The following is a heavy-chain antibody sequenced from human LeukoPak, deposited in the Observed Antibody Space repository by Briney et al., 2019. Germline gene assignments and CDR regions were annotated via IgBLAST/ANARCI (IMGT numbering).Heavy chain of an antibody. J-gene: IGHJ6*04. CDR1: GGFFSGYY. CDR2: INHSGST. D-gene: IGHD3-22*01. CDR3: ARGPPHSSGYYAYYYSVIHV. V-gene: IGHV4-34*01. Sequence: SETLSLTCAVYGGFFSGYYGSWIRQPPGKGREGIGEINHSGSTNYNPALKSRGTISVDTSKNQFSLKLSSVTAADTAVYYCARGPPHSSGYYAYYYSVIHVSGERKTVTVSS.